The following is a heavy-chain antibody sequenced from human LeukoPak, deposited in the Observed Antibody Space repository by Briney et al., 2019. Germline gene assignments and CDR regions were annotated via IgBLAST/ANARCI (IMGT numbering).Heavy chain of an antibody. CDR2: ISISSSTI. CDR1: GSTFSSYS. J-gene: IGHJ3*02. Sequence: GGSLRLSCAASGSTFSSYSMNWVRQAPGKGLEWVSYISISSSTIYYADSVKGRFTISRDNAKNSLYLQMNSLRDADTAVYYCAKGSSTYTNDAFDIWGQGTMVTVSS. V-gene: IGHV3-48*02. CDR3: AKGSSTYTNDAFDI. D-gene: IGHD2-2*01.